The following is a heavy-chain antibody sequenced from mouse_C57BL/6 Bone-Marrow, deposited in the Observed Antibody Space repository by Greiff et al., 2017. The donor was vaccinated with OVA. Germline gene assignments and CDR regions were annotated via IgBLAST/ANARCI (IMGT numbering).Heavy chain of an antibody. CDR1: GYTFTSYG. Sequence: VQLQQSGAELARPGASVKLSCKASGYTFTSYGISWVKQRTGQGLEWIGEIYPRSGNTYYNEKFKGKATLTADKSSSTAYMELRSLTSEDSAVYFCAREYYGSSYPFAYWGQGTLVTVSA. CDR2: IYPRSGNT. D-gene: IGHD1-1*01. V-gene: IGHV1-81*01. J-gene: IGHJ3*01. CDR3: AREYYGSSYPFAY.